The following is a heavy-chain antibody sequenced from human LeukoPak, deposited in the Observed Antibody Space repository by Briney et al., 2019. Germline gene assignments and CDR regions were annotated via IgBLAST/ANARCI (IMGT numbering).Heavy chain of an antibody. Sequence: GGSLRLSCTASGFSFDTYAMNWVRQVPGKGLEWVSGISGSGGNSYYADSVKGRFTISRDNSKNTLYLQMNSLRAEDTAVYYCAKLLRNDSRTVPAFDYWGQGTLVTVSS. CDR1: GFSFDTYA. J-gene: IGHJ4*02. V-gene: IGHV3-23*01. CDR3: AKLLRNDSRTVPAFDY. CDR2: ISGSGGNS. D-gene: IGHD3-22*01.